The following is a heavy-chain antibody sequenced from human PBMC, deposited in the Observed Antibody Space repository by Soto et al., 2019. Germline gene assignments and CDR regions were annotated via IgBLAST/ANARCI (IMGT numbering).Heavy chain of an antibody. V-gene: IGHV4-4*07. CDR3: ARDQGVVVTADNWFDP. CDR2: TFSSGST. J-gene: IGHJ5*02. CDR1: GGSITDYS. D-gene: IGHD2-21*02. Sequence: PSETLSLTCTVSGGSITDYSWVWIRQPAGKGLEWIGRTFSSGSTNYNPSLKGRITMSLDTSKNQFSLKLNSATATDTAVYFCARDQGVVVTADNWFDPWGQGILVNVS.